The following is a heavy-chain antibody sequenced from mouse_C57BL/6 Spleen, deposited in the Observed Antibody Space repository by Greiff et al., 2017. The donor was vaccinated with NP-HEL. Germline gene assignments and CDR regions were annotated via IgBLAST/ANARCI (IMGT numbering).Heavy chain of an antibody. Sequence: QVHVKQPGAELVKPGASVKMSCKASGYTFTSYWITWVKQRPGQGLEWIGDIYPGSGSTNYNEKFKSKATLTVDTSSSTAYMQLSSLTSEDSAVYYCAREDDGYYSSYFDVWGTGTTVTVSS. CDR1: GYTFTSYW. V-gene: IGHV1-55*01. J-gene: IGHJ1*03. D-gene: IGHD2-3*01. CDR3: AREDDGYYSSYFDV. CDR2: IYPGSGST.